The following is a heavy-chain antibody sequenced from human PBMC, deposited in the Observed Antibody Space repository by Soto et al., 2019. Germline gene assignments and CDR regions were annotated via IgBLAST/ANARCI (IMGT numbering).Heavy chain of an antibody. CDR3: ARGFGYSSSWYSDYYYYGMDV. D-gene: IGHD6-13*01. CDR1: GGSVSSGSYY. Sequence: SETLSLTCTVSGGSVSSGSYYWSWIRQPPGKGLEWIGYIYYSGSTNYNPSLKSRVTISVDTSKNQFSLKLSSVTAADTAVYYCARGFGYSSSWYSDYYYYGMDVWGQGTTVTVSS. V-gene: IGHV4-61*01. J-gene: IGHJ6*02. CDR2: IYYSGST.